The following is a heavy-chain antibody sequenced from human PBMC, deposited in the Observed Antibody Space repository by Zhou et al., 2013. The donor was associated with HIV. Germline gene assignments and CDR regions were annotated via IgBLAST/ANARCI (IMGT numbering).Heavy chain of an antibody. V-gene: IGHV4-59*01. D-gene: IGHD3-10*01. Sequence: WTWIRQSPGKGLEWIGNIYYSGRTKYNPSLKSRVTISVDTSKNQFSLKLTSMTSADTAVYYCTRDEFEAGYGMDVWDEGTTVTVSS. J-gene: IGHJ6*04. CDR3: TRDEFEAGYGMDV. CDR2: IYYSGRT.